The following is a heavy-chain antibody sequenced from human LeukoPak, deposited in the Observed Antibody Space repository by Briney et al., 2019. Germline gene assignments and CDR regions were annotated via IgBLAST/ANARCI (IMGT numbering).Heavy chain of an antibody. V-gene: IGHV1-69*06. CDR3: ARWIDSSGYFDY. CDR1: GGTFSSYA. Sequence: ASVKVSCKASGGTFSSYAISWVRQAPGQGLEWMGGIIPIFGTANYAQKFQGRVTITADKSTSTAYMELSSLRSEDTAVYYCARWIDSSGYFDYWGQGTLVTVSS. CDR2: IIPIFGTA. J-gene: IGHJ4*02. D-gene: IGHD3-22*01.